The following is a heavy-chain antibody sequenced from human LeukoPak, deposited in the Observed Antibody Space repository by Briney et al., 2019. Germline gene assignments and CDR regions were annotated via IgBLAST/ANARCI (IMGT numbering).Heavy chain of an antibody. V-gene: IGHV4-39*01. CDR1: GGSISRTSYY. CDR2: IYYSGTT. D-gene: IGHD6-19*01. CDR3: ARHGGQWLETQFDY. J-gene: IGHJ4*02. Sequence: SETLSLTCTVSGGSISRTSYYWGWIRQPPGKGLECIGSIYYSGTTYYNPSLRSRVTISVDTSKNQFYLKLSSVTAADTAVYYCARHGGQWLETQFDYWGQGILVTVSS.